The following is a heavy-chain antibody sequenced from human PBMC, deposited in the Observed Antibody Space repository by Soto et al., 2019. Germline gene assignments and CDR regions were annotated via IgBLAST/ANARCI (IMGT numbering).Heavy chain of an antibody. J-gene: IGHJ4*02. CDR2: IYYSGST. CDR1: GGSISSYY. CDR3: ARAIIALTYYDFWSGSYYFDY. V-gene: IGHV4-59*01. D-gene: IGHD3-3*01. Sequence: TLSLTCTVSGGSISSYYWSWIRQPPGKGLEWIGYIYYSGSTNYNPSLKSRVTISVDTSKNQFSLKLSSVTAADTAVYYCARAIIALTYYDFWSGSYYFDYWGQGTLVTVSS.